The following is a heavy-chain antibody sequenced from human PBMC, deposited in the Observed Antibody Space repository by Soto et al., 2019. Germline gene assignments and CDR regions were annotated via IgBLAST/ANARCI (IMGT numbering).Heavy chain of an antibody. Sequence: VKVSCKASGGTFSSYAISWVRQAPGQGLEWMRGIIPIFGTANYAQKFKGRVTITADESTSTAYMELSSLRSEDTAVYYCARFYSRAVLRYFDWLPEVRYFDLWGRGTLVTVSS. CDR2: IIPIFGTA. J-gene: IGHJ2*01. CDR1: GGTFSSYA. D-gene: IGHD3-9*01. CDR3: ARFYSRAVLRYFDWLPEVRYFDL. V-gene: IGHV1-69*13.